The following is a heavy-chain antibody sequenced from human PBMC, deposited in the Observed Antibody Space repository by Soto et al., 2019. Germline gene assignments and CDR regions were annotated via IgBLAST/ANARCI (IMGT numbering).Heavy chain of an antibody. J-gene: IGHJ5*02. V-gene: IGHV1-69*12. Sequence: QVQLVQSGAEVKKPGSSVKVSCKASGGTFSSYAISWVRQAPGQGLEWMGGIIPIFGTANYAQKFQGRVTMTADESTSTAYMELSSMRSEDTAVYYCARARCGGDCYQYNWFDPWGQGPLVTVSS. CDR3: ARARCGGDCYQYNWFDP. CDR2: IIPIFGTA. CDR1: GGTFSSYA. D-gene: IGHD2-21*02.